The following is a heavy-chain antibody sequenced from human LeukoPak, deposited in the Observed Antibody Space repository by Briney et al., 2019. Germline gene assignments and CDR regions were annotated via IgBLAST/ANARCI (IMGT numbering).Heavy chain of an antibody. CDR1: GYTFTGYY. CDR2: ISAYNGNT. Sequence: GASVKVSCKASGYTFTGYYMHWVRQAPGQGLEGMGWISAYNGNTNYAQKLQGRVTMTTDTSTSTAYMELRSLRSDDTAVYYCARGGLYYYYMDVWGKGTTVTISS. J-gene: IGHJ6*03. V-gene: IGHV1-18*04. CDR3: ARGGLYYYYMDV. D-gene: IGHD6-25*01.